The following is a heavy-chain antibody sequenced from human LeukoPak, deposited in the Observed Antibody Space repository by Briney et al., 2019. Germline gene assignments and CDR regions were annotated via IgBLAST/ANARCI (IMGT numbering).Heavy chain of an antibody. CDR2: ISWNSGSI. J-gene: IGHJ4*02. CDR3: AKASTYSTSSSSYFDY. D-gene: IGHD6-6*01. V-gene: IGHV3-9*01. CDR1: GFTFDVYA. Sequence: GRSLRLSCAASGFTFDVYAMHWVRQAPGKGLEWVSGISWNSGSIGYADSVKGRFTISRDNAKNSLYLQMNSLRAEDTALYYCAKASTYSTSSSSYFDYWGQGTLVTVSS.